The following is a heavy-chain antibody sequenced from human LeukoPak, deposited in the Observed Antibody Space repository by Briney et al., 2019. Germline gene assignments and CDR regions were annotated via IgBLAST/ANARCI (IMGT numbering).Heavy chain of an antibody. Sequence: SGPTLVKPTQTLTLTCTFSGFSLSTSEVGVGWIRHPPGKALEWLAVIWWDDDRHYSPSLKSRLTITKDTSKNQVVLTMTNMDPVDTATYYCAQRPRKGVPPRYWGQGTLVTVSS. J-gene: IGHJ4*02. CDR2: IWWDDDR. CDR1: GFSLSTSEVG. CDR3: AQRPRKGVPPRY. D-gene: IGHD3-16*01. V-gene: IGHV2-5*02.